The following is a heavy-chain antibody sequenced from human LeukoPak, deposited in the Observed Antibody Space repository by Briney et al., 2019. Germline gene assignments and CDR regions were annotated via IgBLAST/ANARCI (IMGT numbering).Heavy chain of an antibody. CDR1: GDNFSTYV. D-gene: IGHD4-17*01. CDR2: MNPNSGNT. Sequence: ASVKVSCKASGDNFSTYVLTWVRQAPGQGLEWMGWMNPNSGNTGYAQKFQGRVTMTRNTSISTAYMELSSLRSEDTAVYYCARVDYGDYVSDYWGQGTLVTVSS. V-gene: IGHV1-8*01. J-gene: IGHJ4*02. CDR3: ARVDYGDYVSDY.